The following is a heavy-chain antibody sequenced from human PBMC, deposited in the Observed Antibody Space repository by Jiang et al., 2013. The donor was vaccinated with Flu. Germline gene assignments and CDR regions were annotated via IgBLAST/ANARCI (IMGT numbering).Heavy chain of an antibody. CDR3: ARLHYDFWSGYYPYCYFDY. CDR1: GGSISSSSYY. V-gene: IGHV4-39*01. J-gene: IGHJ4*02. Sequence: SLTCTVSGGSISSSSYYWGWIRQPPGKGLEWIGSIYYSGSTYYNPSLKSRVTISVDTSKNQFSLKLSSVTAADTAVYYCARLHYDFWSGYYPYCYFDYWGQGTLVTVSS. CDR2: IYYSGST. D-gene: IGHD3-3*01.